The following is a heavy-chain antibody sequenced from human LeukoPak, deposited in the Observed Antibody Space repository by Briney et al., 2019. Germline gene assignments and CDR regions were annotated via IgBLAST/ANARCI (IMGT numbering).Heavy chain of an antibody. D-gene: IGHD6-13*01. CDR2: INPSGGST. CDR1: GYTFTSYY. V-gene: IGHV1-46*01. Sequence: GASVKVSCKASGYTFTSYYMHWVRQAPGQGLEWMGIINPSGGSTSYAQKFQGRATMTRDTSTSTVYMELSGLRSEDTAMYYCARSLGSTRDYWGQGTLVTVSP. CDR3: ARSLGSTRDY. J-gene: IGHJ4*02.